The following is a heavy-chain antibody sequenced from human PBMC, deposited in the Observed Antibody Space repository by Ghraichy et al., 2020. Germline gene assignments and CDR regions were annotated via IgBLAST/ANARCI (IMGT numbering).Heavy chain of an antibody. Sequence: SQTLSLTFAISGDSVSSNSAAWHWIRQSPSRGLEWLGRTYYRSKWYNDYAVSVKSRIIINPDTSKNHFSLQLNSVTPEDTAVYYCAEGGKYYWAFDIWGQGTMVTVSS. CDR3: AEGGKYYWAFDI. CDR2: TYYRSKWYN. D-gene: IGHD2/OR15-2a*01. CDR1: GDSVSSNSAA. J-gene: IGHJ3*02. V-gene: IGHV6-1*01.